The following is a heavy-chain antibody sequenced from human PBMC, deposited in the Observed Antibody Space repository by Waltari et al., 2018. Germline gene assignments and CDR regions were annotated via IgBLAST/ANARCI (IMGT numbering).Heavy chain of an antibody. V-gene: IGHV1-69*02. J-gene: IGHJ6*02. Sequence: QVQLVQSGAEVKKPGSSVKVSCKASGGTFSSYTISWVRQAPGQGLEWMGRIIPILGIANYAQKFQGRVTITADKSTSTAYMELSSLRSEDTAVYYCARVSWDYAPVYYGNGMDVWGQGTTVTVSS. D-gene: IGHD4-17*01. CDR3: ARVSWDYAPVYYGNGMDV. CDR1: GGTFSSYT. CDR2: IIPILGIA.